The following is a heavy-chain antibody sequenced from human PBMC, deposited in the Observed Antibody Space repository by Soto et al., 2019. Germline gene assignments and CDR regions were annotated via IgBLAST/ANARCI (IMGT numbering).Heavy chain of an antibody. CDR2: IYENGDT. V-gene: IGHV4-39*01. CDR3: ARRIIDTLNQGHAFDF. D-gene: IGHD2-15*01. CDR1: GGSVSSGNYF. Sequence: LQLQESGPGLVKPAETLSLKCAGSGGSVSSGNYFCGWSRQPPGKGLVWIGKIYENGDTYYSPSLKSRVTKSVDTAQNQFSLRLTSVTASDTAVYYCARRIIDTLNQGHAFDFGGQGILVTVSS. J-gene: IGHJ3*01.